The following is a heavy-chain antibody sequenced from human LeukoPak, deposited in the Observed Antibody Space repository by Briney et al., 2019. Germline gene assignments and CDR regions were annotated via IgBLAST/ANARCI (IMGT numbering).Heavy chain of an antibody. Sequence: GGSLRLSCAASGFTFSNAWMNWVRQAPGKGLEWVGRIKSKTDGGTTDYAAPVTGRFTISRDDSKNTLYLRMNSLKTEDTAVYYCTTRTAHRSTRTQYYYYGMDVWGQGTTVTVSS. CDR3: TTRTAHRSTRTQYYYYGMDV. CDR2: IKSKTDGGTT. J-gene: IGHJ6*02. V-gene: IGHV3-15*07. CDR1: GFTFSNAW. D-gene: IGHD2-2*01.